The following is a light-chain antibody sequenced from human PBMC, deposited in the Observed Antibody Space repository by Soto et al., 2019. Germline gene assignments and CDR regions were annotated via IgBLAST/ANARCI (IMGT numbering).Light chain of an antibody. CDR1: SGSIASNY. Sequence: NFLLTQPHSVSESPGKTVTISCTRSSGSIASNYVQWYQLRPGSAPTTVIYEDNQRPSGVPDRFSGSIDSSSNSASLTISGLKTEDEADYYCQSYDSSNVVFGGGTKLTVL. CDR3: QSYDSSNVV. CDR2: EDN. V-gene: IGLV6-57*04. J-gene: IGLJ2*01.